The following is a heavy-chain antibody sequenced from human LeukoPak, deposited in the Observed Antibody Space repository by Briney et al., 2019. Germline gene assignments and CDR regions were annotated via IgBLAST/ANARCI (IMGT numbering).Heavy chain of an antibody. D-gene: IGHD1-26*01. CDR2: IRSKAYSGTT. CDR3: TREAGIVGTYYYYGMDV. V-gene: IGHV3-49*04. Sequence: GGSLRLSCTASGFTFGDYAMSWVRQAPGKGLEWVGFIRSKAYSGTTEYAASVKGRFTISRDDSKSIAYLQMNSLKTEDTAVYYCTREAGIVGTYYYYGMDVWGQGTTVTVSS. J-gene: IGHJ6*02. CDR1: GFTFGDYA.